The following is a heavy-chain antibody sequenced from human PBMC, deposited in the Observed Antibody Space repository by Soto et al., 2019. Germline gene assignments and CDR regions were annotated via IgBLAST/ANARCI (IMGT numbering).Heavy chain of an antibody. CDR3: AVGGTLRYCSGGSCYPAPPLFDY. Sequence: ASVKVSCKASGYTFTSYAMHWVRQAPGQRLEWMGWINAGNGNTKYSQKFQGRVTITRDTSASTAYMELSSLRSEDTAVYYCAVGGTLRYCSGGSCYPAPPLFDYWGQGTLVTVSS. CDR2: INAGNGNT. CDR1: GYTFTSYA. J-gene: IGHJ4*02. D-gene: IGHD2-15*01. V-gene: IGHV1-3*01.